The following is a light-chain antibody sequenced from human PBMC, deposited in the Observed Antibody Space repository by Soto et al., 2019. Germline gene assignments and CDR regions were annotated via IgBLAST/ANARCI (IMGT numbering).Light chain of an antibody. CDR2: DAS. CDR1: QNIDSY. CDR3: QQYYTTLWT. J-gene: IGKJ1*01. V-gene: IGKV1-39*01. Sequence: DIKITQSPSSLSASVGDRDTISCRASQNIDSYLNWYQQRPGKAPKLLIHDASSLQSGVPSRFSGSGSGTDFTLTISSLQAEDVAVYYCQQYYTTLWTFGQGTKVDI.